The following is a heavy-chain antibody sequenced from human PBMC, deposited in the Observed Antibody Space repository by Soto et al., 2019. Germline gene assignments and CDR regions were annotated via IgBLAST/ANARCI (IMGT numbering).Heavy chain of an antibody. CDR2: IIPIVGTA. CDR1: GGTFSSYA. V-gene: IGHV1-69*01. J-gene: IGHJ6*02. CDR3: ARGGCGGDCYPGMMDV. D-gene: IGHD2-21*02. Sequence: QVQLVQSGAEVKKPGSSVKVSCKASGGTFSSYAISWVRQAPGQGLEWLGGIIPIVGTANYAQKFQGRVTITADESTSTAYMELSSLRAEDTAVYYCARGGCGGDCYPGMMDVLGQGTTVTGSS.